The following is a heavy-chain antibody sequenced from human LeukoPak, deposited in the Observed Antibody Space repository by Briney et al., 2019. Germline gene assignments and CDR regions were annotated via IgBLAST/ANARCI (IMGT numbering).Heavy chain of an antibody. CDR3: ARDYGDYVSWYFDL. CDR1: GFTFSSYS. Sequence: GGSLRLSCAASGFTFSSYSMNWVRQAPGKGLEWVSYISSRSSTIYYADSVKGRFTISRDNAKDSLYLQMNSLRAEDTAVYYCARDYGDYVSWYFDLWGRGTLVTVSS. D-gene: IGHD4-17*01. J-gene: IGHJ2*01. CDR2: ISSRSSTI. V-gene: IGHV3-48*01.